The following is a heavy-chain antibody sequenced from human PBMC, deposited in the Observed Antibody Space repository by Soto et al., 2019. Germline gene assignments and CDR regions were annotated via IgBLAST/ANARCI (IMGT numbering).Heavy chain of an antibody. CDR2: ISGSGGST. Sequence: EVQLLESGGGLVQPGGSLRLSCAASGFTFSSYAMNWVRQAPGKGLEWVSVISGSGGSTYYAVSVKGRFTIARDNSKNTLYLQMNSLGAEDTTVYYCAGRSSGWSFDSWGQGTLVTLSS. J-gene: IGHJ4*02. CDR3: AGRSSGWSFDS. D-gene: IGHD6-19*01. V-gene: IGHV3-23*01. CDR1: GFTFSSYA.